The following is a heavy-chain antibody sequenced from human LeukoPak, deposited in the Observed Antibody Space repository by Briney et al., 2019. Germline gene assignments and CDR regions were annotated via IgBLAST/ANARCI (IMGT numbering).Heavy chain of an antibody. CDR3: ARSWRSSVLVVAATGPLRNNWFDP. CDR2: IYYSGST. D-gene: IGHD2-15*01. Sequence: PSETLSLTCTVSGGSISSSNYYWGWIRQPPGTGLERIGNIYYSGSTYYNPSLESRVTISVDTSKNQISLKLTSVTAADTAVYYCARSWRSSVLVVAATGPLRNNWFDPWGQGILVTVSS. J-gene: IGHJ5*02. CDR1: GGSISSSNYY. V-gene: IGHV4-39*07.